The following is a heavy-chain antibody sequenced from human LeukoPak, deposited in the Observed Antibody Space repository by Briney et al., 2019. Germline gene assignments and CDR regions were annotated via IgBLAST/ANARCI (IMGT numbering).Heavy chain of an antibody. CDR2: IKQDGSEK. J-gene: IGHJ4*02. CDR3: ARTKYSSGSTPIDY. D-gene: IGHD6-19*01. Sequence: PGGSLRLSCAASGFTFSSYWMSWVRQAPGKGLEWVANIKQDGSEKYYVDSVKGRFTISRDNAKDSLYLQMNSLRAEDTAVYYCARTKYSSGSTPIDYWGQGTLVTVSS. CDR1: GFTFSSYW. V-gene: IGHV3-7*01.